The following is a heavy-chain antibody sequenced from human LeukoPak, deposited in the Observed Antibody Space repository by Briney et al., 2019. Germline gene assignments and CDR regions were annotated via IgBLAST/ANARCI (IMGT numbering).Heavy chain of an antibody. CDR3: AKDKGQQLLLNWFDP. CDR1: GFTFSTYG. Sequence: GGSLRLSCAASGFTFSTYGMHWVRQAPGKGLEWVAVTSFDGSNKYYADSVKGRFTISRDNSKNTLYLQMNSLRAEDTAVYYCAKDKGQQLLLNWFDPWGRGTLVTVS. J-gene: IGHJ5*02. D-gene: IGHD2-2*01. V-gene: IGHV3-30*18. CDR2: TSFDGSNK.